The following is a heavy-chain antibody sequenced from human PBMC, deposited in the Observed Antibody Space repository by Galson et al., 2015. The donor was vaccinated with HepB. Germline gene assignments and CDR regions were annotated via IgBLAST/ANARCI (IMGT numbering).Heavy chain of an antibody. CDR3: ARARGAGAGDYENWYLDF. D-gene: IGHD4-17*01. V-gene: IGHV3-30*04. CDR2: VSSNGRYT. J-gene: IGHJ2*01. CDR1: GFTFSSHP. Sequence: SLRLSCAASGFTFSSHPMHWVRQAPGKGLEWVAVVSSNGRYTNLADSVKGRFTISRDNSKNTLSIQMNSLRPDDTAVYFCARARGAGAGDYENWYLDFWGRGTLVTVSS.